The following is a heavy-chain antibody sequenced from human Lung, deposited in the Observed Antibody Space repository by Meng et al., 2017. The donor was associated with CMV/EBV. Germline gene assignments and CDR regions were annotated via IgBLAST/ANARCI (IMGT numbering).Heavy chain of an antibody. CDR1: GFTFSSYW. CDR2: INSDGSST. J-gene: IGHJ4*02. V-gene: IGHV3-74*01. D-gene: IGHD6-13*01. CDR3: ARDLRTVIAAAGTSADAG. Sequence: SXAASGFTFSSYWMHWVRQAPGKGLVWVSRINSDGSSTSYADSVKGRFTISRDNAKNTLYLQMNSLRAEDTAVYYCARDLRTVIAAAGTSADAGWGQGTXVTVSS.